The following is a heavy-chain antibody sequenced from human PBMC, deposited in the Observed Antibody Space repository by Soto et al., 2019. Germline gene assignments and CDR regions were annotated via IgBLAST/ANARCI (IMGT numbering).Heavy chain of an antibody. CDR3: AKDSWRGVWNTFAY. Sequence: GGSLRLSCAASGFTFDDYAMHWVWQAPGKGLEWVSGISWNSGSIAYADSVKGRFTISRDNAKNSLYLQMNSLRAEDTALYYCAKDSWRGVWNTFAYRGQGTLVTVSS. CDR2: ISWNSGSI. V-gene: IGHV3-9*01. CDR1: GFTFDDYA. J-gene: IGHJ4*02. D-gene: IGHD1-1*01.